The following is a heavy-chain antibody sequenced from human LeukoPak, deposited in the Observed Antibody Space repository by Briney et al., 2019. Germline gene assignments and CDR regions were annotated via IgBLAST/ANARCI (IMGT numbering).Heavy chain of an antibody. V-gene: IGHV3-33*01. Sequence: GGSLRLSCAASGFSFSSYAMHWVRQAPGKGLEWVSAIWYDGSNKFYAHSVKGRFTISRDNSKNTLYLQMNSLRAEDTAVYYCARDNGVRYCSSTSCYGRFDPWGQGTLVTVSS. CDR2: IWYDGSNK. CDR1: GFSFSSYA. J-gene: IGHJ5*02. D-gene: IGHD2-2*01. CDR3: ARDNGVRYCSSTSCYGRFDP.